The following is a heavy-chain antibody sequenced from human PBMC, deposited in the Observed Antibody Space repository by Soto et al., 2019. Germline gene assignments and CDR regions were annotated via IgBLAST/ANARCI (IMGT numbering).Heavy chain of an antibody. D-gene: IGHD2-21*02. CDR2: IYHSGST. CDR3: ARDLWGYCGTDCYPLDV. J-gene: IGHJ6*02. Sequence: NPSETLSLTCAVSGGSINSGGYSWSWIRQPPGKGLEWIGYIYHSGSTYYNPSLKSRVTISVDRSKNQFSLKLSSVTAADTAVYYCARDLWGYCGTDCYPLDVWGQGTTVTVSS. CDR1: GGSINSGGYS. V-gene: IGHV4-30-2*01.